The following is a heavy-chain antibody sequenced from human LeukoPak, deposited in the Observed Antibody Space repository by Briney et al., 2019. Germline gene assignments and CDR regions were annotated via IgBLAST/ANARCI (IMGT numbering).Heavy chain of an antibody. V-gene: IGHV1-46*01. Sequence: ASVKVSCKAPGYTFTSYHMHWVRQAPGQGLEWMGIINPSGGSTSYAQKFQGRVSMTRDTSTSTVYVELSSLRSEDTAVYYCARDVGVAVYYMDVWGKGTTVAVSS. CDR2: INPSGGST. J-gene: IGHJ6*03. CDR1: GYTFTSYH. D-gene: IGHD2-15*01. CDR3: ARDVGVAVYYMDV.